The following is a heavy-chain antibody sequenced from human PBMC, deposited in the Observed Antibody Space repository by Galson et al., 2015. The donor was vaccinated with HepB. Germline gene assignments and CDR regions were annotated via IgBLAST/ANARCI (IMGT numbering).Heavy chain of an antibody. CDR1: GFTFGIYW. CDR2: ITPDGTNV. J-gene: IGHJ4*02. Sequence: SLRLSCAASGFTFGIYWMHWVRQPPGGGPVWVSHITPDGTNVRYADSVKGRFTISRDNAKNTLYLQMNSLRDEDTAVYYCLHDSDGPDYWGQGTMVTVSS. D-gene: IGHD3-22*01. V-gene: IGHV3-74*01. CDR3: LHDSDGPDY.